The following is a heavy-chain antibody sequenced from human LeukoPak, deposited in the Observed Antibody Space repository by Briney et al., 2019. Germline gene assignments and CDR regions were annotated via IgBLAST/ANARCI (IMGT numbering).Heavy chain of an antibody. CDR3: ARGEGNGYASFDY. D-gene: IGHD5-12*01. V-gene: IGHV4-61*02. Sequence: PSQTLSLTCTVSGGSISSGSYYWSWIRQPAGKGLEWIGRIYTSGSTNYNPSLKSRVTISVDTSKNQFSLKLSSVTAADTAVYYCARGEGNGYASFDYWGQGTLVTVSS. CDR1: GGSISSGSYY. J-gene: IGHJ4*02. CDR2: IYTSGST.